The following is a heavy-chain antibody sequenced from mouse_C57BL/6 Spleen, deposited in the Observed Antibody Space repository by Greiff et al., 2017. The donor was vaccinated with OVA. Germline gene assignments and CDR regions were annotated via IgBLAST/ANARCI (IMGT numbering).Heavy chain of an antibody. V-gene: IGHV1-64*01. CDR3: ARYDYYGSSWYFDV. CDR2: IHPNSGST. CDR1: GYTFTSYW. J-gene: IGHJ1*03. D-gene: IGHD1-1*01. Sequence: QVQLQQPGAELVKPGASVKLSCKASGYTFTSYWMHWVKQRPGQGLEWIGMIHPNSGSTNYNEKFKSKATLTVDKSSSTAYMQLSSLTSEDSAVYYCARYDYYGSSWYFDVWGTGTTVTVSS.